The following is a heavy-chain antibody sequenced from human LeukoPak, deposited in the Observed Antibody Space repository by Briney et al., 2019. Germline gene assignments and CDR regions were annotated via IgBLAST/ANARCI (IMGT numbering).Heavy chain of an antibody. J-gene: IGHJ4*02. CDR2: ISSSSSTI. V-gene: IGHV3-48*01. CDR3: ARDKGYYYDSSGYYY. D-gene: IGHD3-22*01. Sequence: PGGSLRLSCAASGFTFSSYSMNWVRQAPGKGLEWVSYISSSSSTIYYADSVKGRFTISRDNAKNSLYLQMNSLRAEDTAVYYCARDKGYYYDSSGYYYWGQGTLVTVSS. CDR1: GFTFSSYS.